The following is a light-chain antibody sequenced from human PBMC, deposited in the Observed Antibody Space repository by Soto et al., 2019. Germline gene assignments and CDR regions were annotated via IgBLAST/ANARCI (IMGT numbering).Light chain of an antibody. J-gene: IGLJ1*01. CDR1: SSDVGGYNY. V-gene: IGLV2-14*01. CDR2: EVS. Sequence: QSVLTQPAPVSGSPGQSITISCTGTSSDVGGYNYVSWYQQHPGKAPKLMIYEVSNRPSGVSNRFSGSKSGNTASLTISGLQAEDEADYYCSSYTGSYTLVFGTGTKVTVL. CDR3: SSYTGSYTLV.